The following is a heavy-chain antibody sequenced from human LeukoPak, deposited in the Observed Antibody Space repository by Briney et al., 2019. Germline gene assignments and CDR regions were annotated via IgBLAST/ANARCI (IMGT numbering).Heavy chain of an antibody. J-gene: IGHJ4*02. CDR1: GXTFSNYD. CDR3: ARGVGGSYLFDY. CDR2: IWYDGTNK. Sequence: PGRSLRLSCAASGXTFSNYDMHWVRQAPGKGLEWVAVIWYDGTNKYYADSVKGRFTISRDNSKNTLYLQMNSLRAEDTAVYYCARGVGGSYLFDYWGQGILVTVSS. V-gene: IGHV3-33*01. D-gene: IGHD1-26*01.